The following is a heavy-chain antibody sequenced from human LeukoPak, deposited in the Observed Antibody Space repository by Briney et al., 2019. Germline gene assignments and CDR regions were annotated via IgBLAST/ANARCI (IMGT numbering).Heavy chain of an antibody. CDR3: ARGGQVSKDYVGY. V-gene: IGHV3-7*01. CDR1: GFTFSNYW. J-gene: IGHJ4*02. D-gene: IGHD4-11*01. CDR2: INQDGSDQ. Sequence: GGSLRLSCAASGFTFSNYWMNWVRRAPGKGLEWVANINQDGSDQYYVDSVKGRFTISRDNAKNSLYLQMNSLRVEDTAVYYCARGGQVSKDYVGYWGQGMLVIVSS.